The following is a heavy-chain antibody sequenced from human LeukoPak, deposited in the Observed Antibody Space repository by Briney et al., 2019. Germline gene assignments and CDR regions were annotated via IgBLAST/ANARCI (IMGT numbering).Heavy chain of an antibody. Sequence: SETLSLTCTVSGGSISSGSYYWSWIRQPAGKGLEWIGRIYTSESTNYNPSLKSRVTMSVDTSKNQFSLKLSSVTAADTAVYYCAREKVVSSGKQDIVVVVAALWGQGTLVTVSS. V-gene: IGHV4-61*02. CDR3: AREKVVSSGKQDIVVVVAAL. D-gene: IGHD2-15*01. J-gene: IGHJ4*02. CDR1: GGSISSGSYY. CDR2: IYTSEST.